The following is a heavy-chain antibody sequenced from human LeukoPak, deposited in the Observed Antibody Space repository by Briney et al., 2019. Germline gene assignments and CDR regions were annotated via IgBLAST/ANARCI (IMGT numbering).Heavy chain of an antibody. Sequence: PGGSLRLSCTASAFTFSSYWMHWVRQAPGKGLVWVSHINSGGSSTSYADSVKGRFTISRDNAKNTLYLQMNSLRAEDTAVYYCARDRYSSAWYDEWGQGTLVTVSS. CDR3: ARDRYSSAWYDE. CDR1: AFTFSSYW. J-gene: IGHJ5*02. V-gene: IGHV3-74*01. CDR2: INSGGSST. D-gene: IGHD6-19*01.